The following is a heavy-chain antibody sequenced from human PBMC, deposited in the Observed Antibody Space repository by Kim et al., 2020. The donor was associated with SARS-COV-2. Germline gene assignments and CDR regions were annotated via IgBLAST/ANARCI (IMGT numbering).Heavy chain of an antibody. J-gene: IGHJ3*02. D-gene: IGHD6-19*01. CDR3: AKDSWAAVAVPDAFDI. V-gene: IGHV3-30*18. CDR2: ISYDGSNK. Sequence: GGSLRLSCAASGFTFSSYGMHWVRQAPGKGLEWVAVISYDGSNKYYADSVKGRFTISRDNSKNTLYLQMNSLRAEDTAVYYCAKDSWAAVAVPDAFDIWGQGTMVTVSS. CDR1: GFTFSSYG.